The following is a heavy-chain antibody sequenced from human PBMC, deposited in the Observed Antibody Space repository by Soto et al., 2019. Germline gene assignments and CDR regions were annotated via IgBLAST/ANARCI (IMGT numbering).Heavy chain of an antibody. CDR1: GFTFISYS. D-gene: IGHD3-22*01. CDR2: ISSSSSTI. CDR3: ARDDWYYDSSGYFNFDY. J-gene: IGHJ4*02. V-gene: IGHV3-48*02. Sequence: PGGSLRLSCAASGFTFISYSMNWVRQAPGKGLEWVSYISSSSSTIYYADSVKGRFTTSRDNAKNSLYLQMNSLRDEDTAVYYCARDDWYYDSSGYFNFDYWGQGTLVTVSS.